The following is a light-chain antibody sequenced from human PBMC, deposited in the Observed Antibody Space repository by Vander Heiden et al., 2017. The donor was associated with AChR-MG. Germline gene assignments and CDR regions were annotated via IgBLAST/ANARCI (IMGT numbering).Light chain of an antibody. CDR3: QQRSNWPLT. Sequence: EIVLTQSPATLSLSPGERAPLSCRASQSVSSYLAWYQQKPGQAPRLLMYDASDRATGIPARFSGSGSGTDFILTISSLEPEDFAVYYCQQRSNWPLTFGGGTKVEIK. V-gene: IGKV3-11*01. CDR1: QSVSSY. CDR2: DAS. J-gene: IGKJ4*01.